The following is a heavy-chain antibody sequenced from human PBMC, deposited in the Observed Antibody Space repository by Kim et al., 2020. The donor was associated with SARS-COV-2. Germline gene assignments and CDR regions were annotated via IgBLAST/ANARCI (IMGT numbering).Heavy chain of an antibody. Sequence: SETLSLTCTVSGGSISSGGYYWSWIRQHPGKGLEWIGYIYYSGSTYYNPSLKSRVTISVDTSKNQFSLKLSSVTAADTAVYYCARDSPTPEITMIVAGGGSYGMDVWGQGTTVTVSS. CDR3: ARDSPTPEITMIVAGGGSYGMDV. D-gene: IGHD3-22*01. V-gene: IGHV4-31*03. CDR1: GGSISSGGYY. CDR2: IYYSGST. J-gene: IGHJ6*02.